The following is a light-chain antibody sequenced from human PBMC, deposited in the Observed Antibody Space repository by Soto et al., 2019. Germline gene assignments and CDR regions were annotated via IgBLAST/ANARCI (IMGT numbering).Light chain of an antibody. V-gene: IGKV1-27*01. J-gene: IGKJ1*01. CDR3: QKYNSAPRT. CDR2: GAS. Sequence: DIQMTQSPSSLSASVGDRVTITCRASQGISSYLAWDQQKPGKVPKLLIYGASTLQSGVPSRFSGSGSGTDFTLTISSLQPEDVATYYCQKYNSAPRTFGQGTKVEIK. CDR1: QGISSY.